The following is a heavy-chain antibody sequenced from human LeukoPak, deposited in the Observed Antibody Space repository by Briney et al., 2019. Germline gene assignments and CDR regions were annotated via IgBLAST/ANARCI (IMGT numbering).Heavy chain of an antibody. V-gene: IGHV4-59*01. Sequence: SETLSLTCTVSGGSISSYYWSWIRQPPGKGLEWIGYIYYSGSTNYNPSLKSRVTISVDTSKNQFSLKLSSVTAADTAVYYCARGYYGSGNWFDPWGQGTLVTVSS. D-gene: IGHD3-10*01. CDR1: GGSISSYY. CDR2: IYYSGST. J-gene: IGHJ5*02. CDR3: ARGYYGSGNWFDP.